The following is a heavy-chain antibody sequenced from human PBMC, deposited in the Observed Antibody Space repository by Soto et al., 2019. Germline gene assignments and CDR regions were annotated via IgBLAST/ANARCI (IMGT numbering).Heavy chain of an antibody. Sequence: QITLKESGPTLVKPTQTRTLTCTFSGFSLNSSGVGVGWIRQPPGKALQWLALIYWNDEMHYSPSLKSRLTITEDASKHQVVLTVTNMDPVDTATYYWAHRRLAKYSSLQADFDYWGQGILVTVSS. CDR2: IYWNDEM. D-gene: IGHD6-6*01. V-gene: IGHV2-5*01. CDR1: GFSLNSSGVG. CDR3: AHRRLAKYSSLQADFDY. J-gene: IGHJ4*02.